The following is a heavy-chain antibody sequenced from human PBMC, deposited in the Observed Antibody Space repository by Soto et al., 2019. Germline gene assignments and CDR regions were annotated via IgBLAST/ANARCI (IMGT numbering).Heavy chain of an antibody. D-gene: IGHD6-13*01. Sequence: PGGSLRLSCAASGFTFSSYSMNWVRQAPGKGLEWVSSISSSSSYIYYADSVKGRFTISRDNAKNSLYLQMNSLRAEDTAVYYCARDEGFHSSSWYNNYYYYGMDVWGQGTTVTVSS. J-gene: IGHJ6*02. CDR3: ARDEGFHSSSWYNNYYYYGMDV. CDR1: GFTFSSYS. V-gene: IGHV3-21*01. CDR2: ISSSSSYI.